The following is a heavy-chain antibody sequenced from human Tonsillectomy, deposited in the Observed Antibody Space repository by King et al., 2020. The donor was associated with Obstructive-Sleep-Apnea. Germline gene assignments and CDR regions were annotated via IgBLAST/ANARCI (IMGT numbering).Heavy chain of an antibody. CDR1: GLTLSTYS. J-gene: IGHJ4*02. CDR3: ARDAMLTGYNSYAEYFDY. V-gene: IGHV3-48*04. CDR2: ISTSSSTI. Sequence: VQLVESGGGLVQPGGSLRLSCAASGLTLSTYSMNWVRQAPGKGLEWVSYISTSSSTIHYADSVKGRFTISRDNAKNSLYLQMNSLRAEDTAISYCARDAMLTGYNSYAEYFDYWGQGTLVTVSS. D-gene: IGHD3-9*01.